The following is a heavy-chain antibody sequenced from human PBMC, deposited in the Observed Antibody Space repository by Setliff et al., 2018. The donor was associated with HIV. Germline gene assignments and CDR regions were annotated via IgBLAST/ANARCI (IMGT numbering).Heavy chain of an antibody. D-gene: IGHD5-12*01. CDR2: INPNSGGT. V-gene: IGHV1-2*02. Sequence: ASVKVSCKASGYTFTGNYIHWVRQAPGQGLEWMGWINPNSGGTNYEQKFQGRVTMTRDTSISTAYMELSRLRSDDTALYYCATRIRDGHRGYGYFDFWGQGTLVTVSS. CDR3: ATRIRDGHRGYGYFDF. J-gene: IGHJ4*02. CDR1: GYTFTGNY.